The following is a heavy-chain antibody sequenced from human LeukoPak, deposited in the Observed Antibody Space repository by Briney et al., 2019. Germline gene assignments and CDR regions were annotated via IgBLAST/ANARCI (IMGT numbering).Heavy chain of an antibody. CDR1: GGSISTYY. CDR3: ARGGAARLHFQN. Sequence: SETLSLTCTVSGGSISTYYWNWIRQPPGKGLEWIGYIYHSGGTNYNPSLQSRVTISVDTSKNQFSVNLNSVTAADTAVYYCARGGAARLHFQNWGQGTLVTVSS. D-gene: IGHD6-6*01. V-gene: IGHV4-59*01. CDR2: IYHSGGT. J-gene: IGHJ1*01.